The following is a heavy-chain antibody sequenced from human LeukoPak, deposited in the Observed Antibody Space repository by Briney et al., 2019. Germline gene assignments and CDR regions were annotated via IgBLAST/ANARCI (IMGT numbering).Heavy chain of an antibody. V-gene: IGHV1-2*02. J-gene: IGHJ5*02. CDR2: INPNSGGT. D-gene: IGHD1-26*01. Sequence: ASVKVSCKASGYTFTGYYMHWVRQAPGQGLEWMGWINPNSGGTNYAQKFQGRVTITRDTSISTAYMELTRLRSDDTAVYYCAREGQFSGTYYGGGWFDPWGQETLVTVSS. CDR3: AREGQFSGTYYGGGWFDP. CDR1: GYTFTGYY.